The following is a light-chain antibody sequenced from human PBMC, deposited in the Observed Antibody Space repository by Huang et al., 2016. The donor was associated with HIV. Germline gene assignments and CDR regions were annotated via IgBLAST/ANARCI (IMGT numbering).Light chain of an antibody. J-gene: IGKJ5*01. CDR1: PSVGTY. V-gene: IGKV1-39*01. CDR3: QQSYGALSS. Sequence: IQLTQSPTSLSASVGDRVYISCRTSPSVGTYLNWYQQKPGKAPKLLISSASTRHSGVHSRFSGGGSGTVFTLTIRGLQFDDFATYFCQQSYGALSSFGPGTRL. CDR2: SAS.